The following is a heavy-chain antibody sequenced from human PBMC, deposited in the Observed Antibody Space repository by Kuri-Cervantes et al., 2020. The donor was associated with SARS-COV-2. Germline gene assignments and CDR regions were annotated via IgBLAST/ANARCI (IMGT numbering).Heavy chain of an antibody. CDR2: IYYSGST. V-gene: IGHV4-39*01. J-gene: IGHJ4*02. CDR3: ARHEGWFPLWLPFDY. CDR1: GGSISSSSYY. D-gene: IGHD5-18*01. Sequence: SETLSLTCTVSGGSISSSSYYWGWIRQPPGKGLEWIGRIYYSGSTYYNPSLKSRVTISVDTSKNQFSLKLSSVTAADTAVYYCARHEGWFPLWLPFDYWGQGTLVTVSS.